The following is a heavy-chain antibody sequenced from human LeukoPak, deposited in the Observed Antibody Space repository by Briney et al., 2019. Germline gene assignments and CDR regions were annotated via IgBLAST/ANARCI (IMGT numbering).Heavy chain of an antibody. D-gene: IGHD4-17*01. CDR1: GFTFSSHS. CDR3: ATTYGDFMYYFDY. J-gene: IGHJ4*02. CDR2: FDPEDGET. Sequence: PGGSLRLSCAASGFTFSSHSMHWVRQAPGKGLEWMGGFDPEDGETIYAQKFQGRVTMTEDTSTDTAYMELSSLRSEDTAVYYCATTYGDFMYYFDYWGQGTLVTVSS. V-gene: IGHV1-24*01.